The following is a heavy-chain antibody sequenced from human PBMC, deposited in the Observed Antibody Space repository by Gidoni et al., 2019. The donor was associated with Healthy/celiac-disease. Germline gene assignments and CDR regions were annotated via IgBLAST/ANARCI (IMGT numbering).Heavy chain of an antibody. CDR3: ARGARYYGSGSTTMDV. J-gene: IGHJ6*02. CDR2: ISYDGSNK. CDR1: GFTFISYA. D-gene: IGHD3-10*01. Sequence: QVQLVESGGGVVQPGRSLRLSCAASGFTFISYAMHWVRQAPGKGIGWVAVISYDGSNKYYADSVKGRFTISRDKSKNTLYLQMNSRRAEDTAVYYCARGARYYGSGSTTMDVWGQGTTVTVSS. V-gene: IGHV3-30*01.